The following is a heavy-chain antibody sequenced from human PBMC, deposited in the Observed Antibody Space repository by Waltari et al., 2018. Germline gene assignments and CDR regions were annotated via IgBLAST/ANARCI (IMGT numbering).Heavy chain of an antibody. Sequence: QVQLQESGPGLVKPSQTLSLTCTVSGGSISSGSYYWSWLRQPAGKGLEWIGYIYTSGSTNYNPSLKSRVTISVDTSKNQFSLKLSSVTAADTAVYYCARLEMATIGAGYFDYWGQGTLVTVSS. CDR1: GGSISSGSYY. D-gene: IGHD5-12*01. V-gene: IGHV4-61*09. J-gene: IGHJ4*02. CDR3: ARLEMATIGAGYFDY. CDR2: IYTSGST.